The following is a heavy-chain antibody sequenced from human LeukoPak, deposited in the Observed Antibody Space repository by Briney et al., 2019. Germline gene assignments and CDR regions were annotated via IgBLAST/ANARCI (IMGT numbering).Heavy chain of an antibody. CDR3: ARGGAHYYDSSGYRDY. V-gene: IGHV3-30*04. CDR1: GFIFEDFA. CDR2: ISYDGSNK. D-gene: IGHD3-22*01. Sequence: PGRSLRLSCAASGFIFEDFAMHWVRQAPGKGLEWVAVISYDGSNKYYADSVKGRFTISRDNSKNTLYLQMNSLRAEDTAVYYCARGGAHYYDSSGYRDYWGQGTLVTVSS. J-gene: IGHJ4*02.